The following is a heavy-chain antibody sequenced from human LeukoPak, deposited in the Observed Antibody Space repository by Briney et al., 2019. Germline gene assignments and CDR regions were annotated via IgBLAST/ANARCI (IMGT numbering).Heavy chain of an antibody. CDR1: GFTFSSYS. Sequence: VSSGGSLRLSCAASGFTFSSYSMNWVRQAPGKGLEWVSSISSSSYTYYADSVKGRFTISRDNAKNSLYLQMNSLRAEDTAVYYCARVRNKAVTYYYYYYGMDVWGQGTTVTVSS. CDR2: ISSSSYT. D-gene: IGHD4-17*01. V-gene: IGHV3-21*01. CDR3: ARVRNKAVTYYYYYYGMDV. J-gene: IGHJ6*02.